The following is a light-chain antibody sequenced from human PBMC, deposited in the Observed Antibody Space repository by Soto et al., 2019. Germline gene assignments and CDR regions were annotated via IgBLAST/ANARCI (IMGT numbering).Light chain of an antibody. V-gene: IGKV3-11*01. CDR2: DVS. CDR3: QQRFT. Sequence: DIVLTQSPATLSLSLGERATLSCRASQSVSSYLAWYQQKPGQVPRLLIYDVSNRATGIPARFSGSGSGTDFTHTISSLEPEDFAVYYCQQRFTFGQGTRLVIK. J-gene: IGKJ5*01. CDR1: QSVSSY.